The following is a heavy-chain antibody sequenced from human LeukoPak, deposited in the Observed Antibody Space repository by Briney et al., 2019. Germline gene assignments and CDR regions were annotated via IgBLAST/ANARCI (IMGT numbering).Heavy chain of an antibody. J-gene: IGHJ4*02. CDR2: IKQDGSEK. V-gene: IGHV3-7*01. CDR3: ARDLGFSSGWYSV. D-gene: IGHD6-19*01. Sequence: PGGSLRLSCTASGFTFSGYWRSWARQAPGKGREGVANIKQDGSEKYYVDSVKGRFTISRDNAKNSLYLQMNSLRAEDTAVYYCARDLGFSSGWYSVWGQGTLVTVSS. CDR1: GFTFSGYW.